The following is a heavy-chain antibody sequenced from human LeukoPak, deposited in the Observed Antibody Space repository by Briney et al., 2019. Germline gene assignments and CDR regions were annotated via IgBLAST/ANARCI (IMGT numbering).Heavy chain of an antibody. CDR1: GFTFSSYW. J-gene: IGHJ3*02. CDR3: ARDWGSGTYCSGGSCYEAGAFDI. V-gene: IGHV3-74*01. CDR2: INSDGSST. D-gene: IGHD2-15*01. Sequence: PGGSLRLSCAASGFTFSSYWMHWVRQAPGKGLVWVSRINSDGSSTSYADSVKGRFTISRDNSKNTLYLQMNSLRAEDTAVYYCARDWGSGTYCSGGSCYEAGAFDIWGQGTMVTVSS.